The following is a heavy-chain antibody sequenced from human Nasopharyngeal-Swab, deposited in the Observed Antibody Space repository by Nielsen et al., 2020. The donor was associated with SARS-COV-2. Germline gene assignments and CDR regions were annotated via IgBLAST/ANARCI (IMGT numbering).Heavy chain of an antibody. Sequence: WVRQAPGQGLEWMGRINPNSGGTNYAQKFQGRVTMTRDTSISTAYMELSSLRSEDTAVYYCARDIYGDYVGYWGQGTLVTVSS. J-gene: IGHJ4*02. V-gene: IGHV1-2*06. CDR3: ARDIYGDYVGY. CDR2: INPNSGGT. D-gene: IGHD4-17*01.